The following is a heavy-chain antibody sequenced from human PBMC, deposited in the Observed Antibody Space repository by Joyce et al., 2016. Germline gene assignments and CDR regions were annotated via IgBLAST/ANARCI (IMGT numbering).Heavy chain of an antibody. CDR2: IFYTGSN. Sequence: QVQLQESGPGLVKPSETLNLTCTVSGGSIGGRNYFWSWIRHRPGKGPEWIGYIFYTGSNYYSPTLRCRITITVDNAKNQFSLNLSSLTTADTVVYYCARSSRTNIYFDSWGPGTLVTVSS. CDR1: GGSIGGRNYF. CDR3: ARSSRTNIYFDS. J-gene: IGHJ4*02. V-gene: IGHV4-31*03. D-gene: IGHD2-8*01.